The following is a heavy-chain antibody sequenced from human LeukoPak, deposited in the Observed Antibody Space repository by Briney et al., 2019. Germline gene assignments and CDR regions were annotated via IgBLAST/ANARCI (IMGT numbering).Heavy chain of an antibody. CDR1: GGSISSSSYY. Sequence: SETLSLTCTVSGGSISSSSYYWGWIRQPPGKGLEWIGSIYYSGSTYYNPSLKSRVTISVDTSKNQFSLKLSSVTAADTAVYYCARDGYYDYVWGSYRYTLDYWGQGTLVTVSS. J-gene: IGHJ4*02. CDR2: IYYSGST. CDR3: ARDGYYDYVWGSYRYTLDY. D-gene: IGHD3-16*02. V-gene: IGHV4-39*07.